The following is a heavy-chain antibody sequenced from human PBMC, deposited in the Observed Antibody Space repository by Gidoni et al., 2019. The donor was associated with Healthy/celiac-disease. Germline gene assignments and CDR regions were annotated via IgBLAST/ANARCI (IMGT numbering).Heavy chain of an antibody. CDR3: ARGATMVKEPPYDFDY. Sequence: LLPDSVPVLVSPSQHLSHTCAVSVRPLSCGRYSWSWIRQPPGKGLEWIGYIDPSGSTYYNASLRSRVTRAVDKSKNQLSLKLSSVTATDTAVYYWARGATMVKEPPYDFDYWGQGTLVTVSS. J-gene: IGHJ4*02. CDR2: IDPSGST. CDR1: VRPLSCGRYS. D-gene: IGHD3-10*01. V-gene: IGHV4-30-2*01.